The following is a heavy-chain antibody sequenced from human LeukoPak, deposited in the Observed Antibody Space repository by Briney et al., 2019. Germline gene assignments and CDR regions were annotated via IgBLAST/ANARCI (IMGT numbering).Heavy chain of an antibody. CDR1: GGSISSYY. V-gene: IGHV4-59*12. CDR2: IYYSGST. Sequence: PSETLSLTCTVSGGSISSYYWSWIRQPPGKGLEWIGYIYYSGSTNYNPSLKSRVTISVDTSKNQFSLKLSSVTAADTAVYYCARAAQLSIFDSWAQGPLAPVSS. D-gene: IGHD6-13*01. J-gene: IGHJ4*02. CDR3: ARAAQLSIFDS.